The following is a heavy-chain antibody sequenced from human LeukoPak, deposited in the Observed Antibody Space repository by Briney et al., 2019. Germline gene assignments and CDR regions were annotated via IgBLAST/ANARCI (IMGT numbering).Heavy chain of an antibody. V-gene: IGHV4-59*11. D-gene: IGHD4-17*01. CDR1: DDSFSSHY. CDR3: ARDLVTVTKGFDI. Sequence: PSETLSLTCAVSDDSFSSHYWTWIRQPPGKGLEWIGYISYIGSTNYHPSLKSRVPISIDTSKNQFSLKLSSVTAADTAVYYCARDLVTVTKGFDIWGQGTMVSVSS. CDR2: ISYIGST. J-gene: IGHJ3*02.